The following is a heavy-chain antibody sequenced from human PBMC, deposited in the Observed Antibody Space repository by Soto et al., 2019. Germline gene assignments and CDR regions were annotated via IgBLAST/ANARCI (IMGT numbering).Heavy chain of an antibody. CDR3: AREDYSNSRYYYYGMDV. CDR1: GGTFSSYA. D-gene: IGHD4-4*01. CDR2: IIPIFGTA. V-gene: IGHV1-69*13. J-gene: IGHJ6*02. Sequence: ASVKVSCKASGGTFSSYAISWVRQAPGQGLEWMGGIIPIFGTANYAQKFQGRVTITADESTSTAYMELSSLRSEDTAVYYCAREDYSNSRYYYYGMDVWGQGTTVTVS.